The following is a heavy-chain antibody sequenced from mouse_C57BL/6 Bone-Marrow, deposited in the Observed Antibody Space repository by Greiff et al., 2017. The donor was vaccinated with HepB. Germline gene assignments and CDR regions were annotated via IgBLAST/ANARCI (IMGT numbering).Heavy chain of an antibody. D-gene: IGHD2-3*01. CDR3: ARGFYEDAMDY. J-gene: IGHJ4*01. V-gene: IGHV5-16*01. CDR1: GFTFSDYY. CDR2: INYDGSST. Sequence: EVNVVESEGGLVQPGSSMKLSCTASGFTFSDYYMAWVRQVPEKGLEWVANINYDGSSTYYLDSLKSRFIISRDNAKNILYLQMSSLKSEDTATYYCARGFYEDAMDYWGQGTSVTVSS.